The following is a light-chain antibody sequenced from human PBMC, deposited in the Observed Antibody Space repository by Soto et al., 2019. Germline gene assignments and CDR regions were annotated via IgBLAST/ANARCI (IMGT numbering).Light chain of an antibody. CDR2: KTS. V-gene: IGKV1-5*03. J-gene: IGKJ2*01. CDR3: QQYNTYS. Sequence: IQLTQSPSSLSASVGDRVTIICRASQSISSYLNWYQQKPGKAPKLLIYKTSTLESGVPSRFSGSGSGTEFTLTISNLQPDDFATYYCQQYNTYSFGQGTKVDI. CDR1: QSISSY.